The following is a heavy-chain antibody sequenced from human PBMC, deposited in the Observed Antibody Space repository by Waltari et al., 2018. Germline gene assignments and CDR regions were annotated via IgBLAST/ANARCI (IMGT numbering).Heavy chain of an antibody. Sequence: VQLVQSGAEVKKPGASVKVSCKASGYTFTSNDINWVRQATGQGPEWMGWMNPNNGNTGYAQKFQGRVTLTRDTSKSTAYMELSSLRSEDTAVYYCARTICSSTDCDGFDYWGQGTLVTVSS. D-gene: IGHD2-2*01. V-gene: IGHV1-8*01. CDR3: ARTICSSTDCDGFDY. CDR1: GYTFTSND. CDR2: MNPNNGNT. J-gene: IGHJ4*02.